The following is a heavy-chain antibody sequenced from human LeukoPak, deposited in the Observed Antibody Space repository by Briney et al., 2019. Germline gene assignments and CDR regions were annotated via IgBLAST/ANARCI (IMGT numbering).Heavy chain of an antibody. D-gene: IGHD6-19*01. J-gene: IGHJ6*03. CDR3: ARDDQSSGWYGPYYYYYMDV. V-gene: IGHV1-69*06. CDR2: IIPIFGTA. Sequence: WASVKVSCKVSGYTLTELSMHWVRQAPGKGLERMGGIIPIFGTANYAQKFQGRVTITADKSTSTAYMELSSLRSEDTAVYYCARDDQSSGWYGPYYYYYMDVWGKGTTVTVSS. CDR1: GYTLTELS.